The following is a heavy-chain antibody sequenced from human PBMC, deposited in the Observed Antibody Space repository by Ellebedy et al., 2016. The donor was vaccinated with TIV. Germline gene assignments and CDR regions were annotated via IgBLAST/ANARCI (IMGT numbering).Heavy chain of an antibody. J-gene: IGHJ4*02. D-gene: IGHD2-21*02. CDR3: ARDHGGDSLFDY. CDR1: GGSISSSNW. CDR2: IYHSGST. V-gene: IGHV4-4*02. Sequence: SETLSLTXAVSGGSISSSNWWSWVRQPPGKGLEWIGEIYHSGSTNYNPSLKSRVTISVDTSKNQFSLKLSSVTAADTAVYYCARDHGGDSLFDYWGQGTLVTVSS.